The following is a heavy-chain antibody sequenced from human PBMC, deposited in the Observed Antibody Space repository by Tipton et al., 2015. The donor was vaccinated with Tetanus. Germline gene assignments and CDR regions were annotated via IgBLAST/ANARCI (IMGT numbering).Heavy chain of an antibody. V-gene: IGHV4-59*08. CDR2: IYYSGST. J-gene: IGHJ3*01. Sequence: TLSLTCTVSGGSISSYYWSWIRQPPGKGLEWIGYIYYSGSTDYNPSLKSRVTISVDTSKNHFSLRLSSVTAADTSVYYCARQTLSLERLFKPPDVLDLWGQGTMVTVSS. D-gene: IGHD1-1*01. CDR1: GGSISSYY. CDR3: ARQTLSLERLFKPPDVLDL.